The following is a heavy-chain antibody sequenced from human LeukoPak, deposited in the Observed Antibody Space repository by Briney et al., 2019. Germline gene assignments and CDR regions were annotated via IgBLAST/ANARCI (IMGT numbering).Heavy chain of an antibody. Sequence: ASVKVSCKASGGTFSSYAISWVRQAPGQGLEWMGRIIPILGIANYAQKFQGRVTITADKSTSTAYMELSSLRSDDTAVYYCARFGEFHYENWFDPWGQGTLVTVSS. CDR3: ARFGEFHYENWFDP. V-gene: IGHV1-69*04. CDR2: IIPILGIA. J-gene: IGHJ5*02. CDR1: GGTFSSYA. D-gene: IGHD3-10*01.